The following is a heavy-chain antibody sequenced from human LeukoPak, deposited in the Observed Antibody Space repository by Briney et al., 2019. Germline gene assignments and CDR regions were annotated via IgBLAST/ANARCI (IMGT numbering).Heavy chain of an antibody. CDR1: GGSISSSSYY. Sequence: SETLSLTCTVSGGSISSSSYYWGWIRQPPGKGLEWIGSIYYSGSTYYNPSLKSRVTISVDTSKNQFSLKLSSVTAADTAVYYCARDWFPVGIAAALAAFDIWGQGTMVTVSS. V-gene: IGHV4-39*07. D-gene: IGHD6-13*01. CDR3: ARDWFPVGIAAALAAFDI. J-gene: IGHJ3*02. CDR2: IYYSGST.